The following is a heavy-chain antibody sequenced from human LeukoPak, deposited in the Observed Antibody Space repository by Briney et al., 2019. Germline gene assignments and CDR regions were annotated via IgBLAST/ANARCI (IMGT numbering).Heavy chain of an antibody. CDR3: ARESHGDYEAFLDY. V-gene: IGHV1-18*01. Sequence: GASVKVSCKASGYTFTSYGISWVRQAPGQGLEWMGWISAYNGNTNYAQKLQGRVTMTTDTSTSTAYMEMRSLRSDDTAVYYCARESHGDYEAFLDYWGQGTLVTVSS. J-gene: IGHJ4*02. CDR1: GYTFTSYG. D-gene: IGHD4-17*01. CDR2: ISAYNGNT.